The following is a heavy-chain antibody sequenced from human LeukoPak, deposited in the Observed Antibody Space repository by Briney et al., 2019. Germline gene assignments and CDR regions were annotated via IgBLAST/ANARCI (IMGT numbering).Heavy chain of an antibody. CDR2: ISSSSSYI. CDR3: ARPISVAGTRNYYYYGMDV. V-gene: IGHV3-21*01. J-gene: IGHJ6*02. CDR1: RFIFSSYS. D-gene: IGHD6-19*01. Sequence: GGSLRLSCAASRFIFSSYSMNWVRQAPGKGLEGVSSISSSSSYIYYADSVKGRFTISRDNAKNSLYLQMNSLRAEDTAVYYCARPISVAGTRNYYYYGMDVWGHGTTVTVSS.